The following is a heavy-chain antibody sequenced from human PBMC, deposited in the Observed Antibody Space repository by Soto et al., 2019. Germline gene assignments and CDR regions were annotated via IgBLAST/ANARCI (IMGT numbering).Heavy chain of an antibody. CDR3: AKDCSDFCLDY. V-gene: IGHV3-30*18. CDR2: ISYDGSNK. CDR1: GFTFSSYG. D-gene: IGHD3-3*01. Sequence: PGGSLRLSCAASGFTFSSYGMHWVRQAPGKGLEWVAVISYDGSNKYYADSVKGRFTISRDNSKNTLYLQMNSLRAEDTAVYYCAKDCSDFCLDYWGQGTLVTVSS. J-gene: IGHJ4*02.